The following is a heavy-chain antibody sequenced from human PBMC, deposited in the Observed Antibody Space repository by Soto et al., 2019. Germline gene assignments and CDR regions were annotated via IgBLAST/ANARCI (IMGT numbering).Heavy chain of an antibody. Sequence: EVQLVESGGGLIQRGGSLRLSCAASGFTFSSHGIVWVRQAPGKGLEWVAFIRSSRTTEYADSVRGRFTVSRDNAKSSLYLQMDSLRDEDTAVYYCARDYYGLDVWGQGTTVTVSS. CDR2: IRSSRTT. J-gene: IGHJ6*02. CDR1: GFTFSSHG. V-gene: IGHV3-48*02. CDR3: ARDYYGLDV.